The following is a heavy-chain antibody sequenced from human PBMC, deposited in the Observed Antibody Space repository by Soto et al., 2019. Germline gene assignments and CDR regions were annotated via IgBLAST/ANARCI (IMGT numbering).Heavy chain of an antibody. J-gene: IGHJ4*02. CDR3: AHRLGGDYHLYYFDY. V-gene: IGHV2-5*02. D-gene: IGHD4-17*01. CDR2: IYWDDDK. Sequence: QITLRESGPTLVKPTQTLTLTCTFSGFSLSTSGVGVGWIRQPPGRALEWLALIYWDDDKRYSPSLKSRLTITMDTSKNPVVLTMTNMDPVDTATYYCAHRLGGDYHLYYFDYWGQGTLVTVSS. CDR1: GFSLSTSGVG.